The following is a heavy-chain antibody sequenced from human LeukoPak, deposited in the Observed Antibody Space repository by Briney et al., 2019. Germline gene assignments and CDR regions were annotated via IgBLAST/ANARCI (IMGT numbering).Heavy chain of an antibody. CDR3: TRDRSRAEDD. D-gene: IGHD1-14*01. J-gene: IGHJ4*02. CDR2: INQGGSDK. CDR1: GFTFSGHW. V-gene: IGHV3-7*01. Sequence: PGGSLRLSCAASGFTFSGHWMRWVRQAPGKGLEWMANINQGGSDKYYVDSVKGRFTISRDNANNLLYLQMNSLRGEDTAVYYCTRDRSRAEDDWGQGTLVTVSS.